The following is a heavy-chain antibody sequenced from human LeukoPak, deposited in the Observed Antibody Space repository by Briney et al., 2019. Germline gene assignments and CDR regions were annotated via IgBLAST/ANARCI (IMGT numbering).Heavy chain of an antibody. CDR3: ARDSRLYGDYAKTFLEPDY. V-gene: IGHV1-69*06. Sequence: GASVKVSCKASGGTFSSYAISWVRQAPGQGLEWMGGIIPIFGTANYAQKFQGRVTITADKSTGTAYMELSSLRSEDTAVYYCARDSRLYGDYAKTFLEPDYCGQGTLVTVSS. J-gene: IGHJ4*02. CDR2: IIPIFGTA. CDR1: GGTFSSYA. D-gene: IGHD4-17*01.